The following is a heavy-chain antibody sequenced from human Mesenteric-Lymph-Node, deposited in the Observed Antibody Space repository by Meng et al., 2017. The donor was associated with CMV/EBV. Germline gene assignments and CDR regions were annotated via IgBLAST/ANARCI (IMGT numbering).Heavy chain of an antibody. CDR1: GFTFSTYA. CDR3: ARGRPYGMDV. CDR2: IYSGGST. Sequence: GESLKISCAVSGFTFSTYAMSWVRQAPGKGLEWVSVIYSGGSTYYADSVKGRFTISRDNSKNTLYLQMNTLRAEETAVYYCARGRPYGMDVWGQGTTVTVSS. V-gene: IGHV3-53*01. J-gene: IGHJ6*02.